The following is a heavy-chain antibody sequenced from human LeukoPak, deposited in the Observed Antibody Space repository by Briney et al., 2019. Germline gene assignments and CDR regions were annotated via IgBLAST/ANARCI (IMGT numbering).Heavy chain of an antibody. CDR3: AGSYKFAYYYYMDV. J-gene: IGHJ6*03. D-gene: IGHD5-24*01. CDR2: IYYSGST. Sequence: SETLSLTCTVSGGSISSYYWSWIRQPPGKGLEWIGYIYYSGSTNYNPSLKSRVTISVDTSKNQFSLRLSSVTAADTAVYYCAGSYKFAYYYYMDVWGKGTTVTVSS. V-gene: IGHV4-59*01. CDR1: GGSISSYY.